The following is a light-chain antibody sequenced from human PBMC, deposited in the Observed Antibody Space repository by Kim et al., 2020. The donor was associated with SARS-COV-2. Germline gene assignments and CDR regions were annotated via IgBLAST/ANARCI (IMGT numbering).Light chain of an antibody. J-gene: IGKJ5*01. CDR2: DAS. CDR3: QQRTNWPPIT. Sequence: PGERATLSCRASQSVSTYLAWYQQKPGQAPRLLIYDASNRATGVPPRFSGSGSGTDFTLTISSLESEDVAIYYCQQRTNWPPITFGQGTRLEIK. V-gene: IGKV3-11*01. CDR1: QSVSTY.